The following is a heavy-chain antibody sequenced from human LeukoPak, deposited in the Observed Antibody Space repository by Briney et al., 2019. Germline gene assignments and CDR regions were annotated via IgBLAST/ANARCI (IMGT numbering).Heavy chain of an antibody. V-gene: IGHV4-39*07. CDR1: GGSISSSSYY. D-gene: IGHD5-18*01. Sequence: SETLSLTCTVSGGSISSSSYYWGWIRQPPGKGLEWIGSIYYSGSTYYNPSLKSRVTISVDTSKNQFSLKLSSVAAADTAVYYCARGRGYGYIGWFDPWGQGTLVTVSS. CDR3: ARGRGYGYIGWFDP. J-gene: IGHJ5*02. CDR2: IYYSGST.